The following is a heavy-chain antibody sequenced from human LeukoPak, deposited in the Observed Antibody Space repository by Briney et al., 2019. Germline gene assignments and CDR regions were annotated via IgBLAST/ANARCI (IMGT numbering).Heavy chain of an antibody. CDR3: AFLDFYGSGTYYNVKAPYY. J-gene: IGHJ4*02. V-gene: IGHV3-23*01. CDR2: ISRSYDGDST. D-gene: IGHD3-10*01. CDR1: AFSISNYA. Sequence: GGSLRLSCTTSAFSISNYAMTWVRQAPGKGLEWVSLISRSYDGDSTFYADSVKGRFTISRDNSKNTVFLQMSSLRADDTAVYYCAFLDFYGSGTYYNVKAPYYWGQGTLVTVSS.